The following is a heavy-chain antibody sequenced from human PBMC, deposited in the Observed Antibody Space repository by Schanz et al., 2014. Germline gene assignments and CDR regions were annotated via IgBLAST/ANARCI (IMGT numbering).Heavy chain of an antibody. D-gene: IGHD3-16*01. Sequence: RLSCASSGLTFSDACMIWVRQAPWNGLEWVGRIKSKFDGATTDYVAPVKGRFSISRYDSTNKLYLLISSLKMEDTAVKYSTLGQLGSGGVFEWRGPGALVNGSS. CDR3: TLGQLGSGGVFEW. CDR1: GLTFSDAC. CDR2: IKSKFDGATT. J-gene: IGHJ4*01. V-gene: IGHV3-15*05.